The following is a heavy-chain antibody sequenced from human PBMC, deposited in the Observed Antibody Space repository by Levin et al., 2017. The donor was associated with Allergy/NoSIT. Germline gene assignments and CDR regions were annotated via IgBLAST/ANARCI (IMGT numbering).Heavy chain of an antibody. J-gene: IGHJ4*02. CDR1: GYTFAAYG. CDR3: ARDLLFRNFVMNDY. V-gene: IGHV1-18*01. D-gene: IGHD3-16*02. CDR2: ISGYNGDT. Sequence: ASVKVSCKTSGYTFAAYGTSWVRQAPGQGPEWMGWISGYNGDTHYAPNLQGRVTLTTDTSTITVYMELRSLRSDDTAVYYCARDLLFRNFVMNDYWGQGTLVTVSS.